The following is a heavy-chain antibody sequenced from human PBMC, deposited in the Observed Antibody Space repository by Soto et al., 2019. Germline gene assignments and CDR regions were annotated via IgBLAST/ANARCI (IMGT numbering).Heavy chain of an antibody. CDR2: ISGSGGST. D-gene: IGHD3-22*01. CDR3: AKVPPYYYDSSGYAPGWFDP. V-gene: IGHV3-23*01. CDR1: GFTFSSYA. Sequence: PVGSLRLSCAASGFTFSSYAMSWVRQAPGKGLEWVSAISGSGGSTYYADSVKGRFTISRDNSKNTLYLQMNSLRAEDTAVYYCAKVPPYYYDSSGYAPGWFDPWGQGTLVTVSS. J-gene: IGHJ5*02.